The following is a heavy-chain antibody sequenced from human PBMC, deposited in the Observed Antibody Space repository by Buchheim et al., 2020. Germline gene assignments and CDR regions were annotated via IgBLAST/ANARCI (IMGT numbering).Heavy chain of an antibody. J-gene: IGHJ4*02. V-gene: IGHV3-30*04. CDR2: ISYDGSNK. Sequence: QVQLVEPGGGVVQPGRSLRLSCAASGFTFSSYAMHWVRQAPGKGLEWVAVISYDGSNKYYADSVKGRFTISRDNSKNTLYLQMNSLRAEDTAVYYCARGGEQWLVMYYFDYWGQGTL. CDR3: ARGGEQWLVMYYFDY. CDR1: GFTFSSYA. D-gene: IGHD6-19*01.